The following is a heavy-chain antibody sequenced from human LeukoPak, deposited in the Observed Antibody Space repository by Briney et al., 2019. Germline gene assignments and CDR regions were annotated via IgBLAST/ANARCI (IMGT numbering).Heavy chain of an antibody. V-gene: IGHV3-23*01. CDR1: GFTFSSYA. J-gene: IGHJ4*02. CDR3: GKTTTGYSSGRNPAWPVDY. Sequence: GGSLRLSCTASGFTFSSYAMYWVRQAPGKGLEWVSGIFGSGGNAHYADSVKGRFTISRDNSQNTVYLQMNSLRAEDTAVYYCGKTTTGYSSGRNPAWPVDYWGQGTLVTVSS. D-gene: IGHD6-19*01. CDR2: IFGSGGNA.